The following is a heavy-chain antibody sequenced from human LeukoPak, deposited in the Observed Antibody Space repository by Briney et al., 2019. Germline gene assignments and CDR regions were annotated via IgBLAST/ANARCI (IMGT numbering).Heavy chain of an antibody. J-gene: IGHJ4*02. CDR2: INPSGGST. CDR3: ARAAGSWDYYDSSGYSGTIDY. V-gene: IGHV1-46*01. CDR1: GYTFTSYY. D-gene: IGHD3-22*01. Sequence: ASVKVSCTASGYTFTSYYMHWVRQAPGQGLEWMGIINPSGGSTSYAQKFQGRVTMTRDTSTSTVYMELSSLRSEDTAVYYCARAAGSWDYYDSSGYSGTIDYWGQGTLVTVSS.